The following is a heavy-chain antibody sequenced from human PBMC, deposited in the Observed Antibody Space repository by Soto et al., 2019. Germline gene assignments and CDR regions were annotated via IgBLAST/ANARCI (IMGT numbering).Heavy chain of an antibody. D-gene: IGHD5-12*01. Sequence: QVQLVQSGAEVKKPGSSVKVSCKASGGTFSSYAISWVRQAPGQGLEWMGGIIPIFGTANYAQKFQGRVAITAEESTSTAYMELSSLRSEDTAVYYCAIPGLEMATLHAFDIWGEGTMVTVSS. CDR3: AIPGLEMATLHAFDI. V-gene: IGHV1-69*12. CDR2: IIPIFGTA. CDR1: GGTFSSYA. J-gene: IGHJ3*02.